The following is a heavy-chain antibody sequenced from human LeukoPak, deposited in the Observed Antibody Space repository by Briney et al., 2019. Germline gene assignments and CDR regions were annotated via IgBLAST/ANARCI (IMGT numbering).Heavy chain of an antibody. J-gene: IGHJ4*02. V-gene: IGHV1-69*13. CDR2: ITPIFDTP. D-gene: IGHD1-26*01. CDR3: ARGPPPLYSGSYRPLDH. CDR1: GGTFSNDS. Sequence: SVKVSCKGSGGTFSNDSITWVRQAPGQGLEWVGGITPIFDTPNYAPKLQGRLTINADGSTSTVYMELRSLRSEDTAVYFCARGPPPLYSGSYRPLDHWGQGTLVTVSS.